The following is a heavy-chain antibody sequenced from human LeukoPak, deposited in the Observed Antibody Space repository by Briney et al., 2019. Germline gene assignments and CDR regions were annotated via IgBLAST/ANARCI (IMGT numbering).Heavy chain of an antibody. CDR2: IYYTGIT. CDR1: GASISSSY. D-gene: IGHD1-1*01. V-gene: IGHV4-59*08. Sequence: SETLSLTCTVSGASISSSYWSWIRQPPGKGLEWIGYIYYTGITNYNPSLKSRVTISVDMSTNQFSLQLSSVTAADTAAYYCARLGIYPIQGYNYNYHYMDVWAKGTTVTVSS. J-gene: IGHJ6*03. CDR3: ARLGIYPIQGYNYNYHYMDV.